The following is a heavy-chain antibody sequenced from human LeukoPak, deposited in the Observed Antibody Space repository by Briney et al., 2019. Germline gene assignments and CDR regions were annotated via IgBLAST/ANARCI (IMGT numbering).Heavy chain of an antibody. Sequence: QPGGSLRLSCAASGFTFSSYAMSWVRQAPGKGLEWVSAIGGGGGDTFYADSVKGRFTLSRDNSKNTLYLQMSSLRAEDTAVYYCGGHFGVGYYVDYWGQGTLVTVSS. CDR2: IGGGGGDT. CDR3: GGHFGVGYYVDY. D-gene: IGHD3-3*01. CDR1: GFTFSSYA. J-gene: IGHJ4*02. V-gene: IGHV3-23*01.